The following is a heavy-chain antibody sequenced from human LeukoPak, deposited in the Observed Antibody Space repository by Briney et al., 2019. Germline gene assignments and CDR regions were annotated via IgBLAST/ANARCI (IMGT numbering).Heavy chain of an antibody. CDR3: ARDPVAGMPYFDY. D-gene: IGHD3-10*01. J-gene: IGHJ4*02. CDR1: GGSISGSRYY. Sequence: SETLSLTCTVSGGSISGSRYYWGWIRQSPGKGLEWIASIFYSGSTYYNPSLRSRVTLSVDTSKNQFSLRLSSVTVADTAVYYCARDPVAGMPYFDYWGQGALVTVSS. V-gene: IGHV4-39*02. CDR2: IFYSGST.